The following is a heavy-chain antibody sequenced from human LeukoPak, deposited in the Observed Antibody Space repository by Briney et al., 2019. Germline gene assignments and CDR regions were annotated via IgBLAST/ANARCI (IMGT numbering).Heavy chain of an antibody. CDR3: ARDQGFDY. J-gene: IGHJ4*02. CDR2: ISSSSSTI. V-gene: IGHV3-48*02. Sequence: GGSLRLSCAASGFTFSTYSMNWVRQAPGKGLEWVSYISSSSSTIYYADSVKGRFTISRDNAKNSLYLQMNSLGDEDTAVHYCARDQGFDYWGQGTLVTVSS. CDR1: GFTFSTYS.